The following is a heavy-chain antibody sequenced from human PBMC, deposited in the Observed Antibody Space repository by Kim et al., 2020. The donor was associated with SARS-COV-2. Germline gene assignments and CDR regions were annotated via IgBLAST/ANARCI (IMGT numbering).Heavy chain of an antibody. CDR2: ISYDGSNK. CDR1: GFTFSSYG. J-gene: IGHJ6*02. Sequence: GGSLRLSCAASGFTFSSYGMHWVRQAPGKGLEWVAVISYDGSNKYYADSVKGRFTISRDNSKNTLYLQMNSLRAEDTAVYYCTLSNPLNYYYGMDVWGQGTTVTVSS. D-gene: IGHD3-16*01. CDR3: TLSNPLNYYYGMDV. V-gene: IGHV3-30*03.